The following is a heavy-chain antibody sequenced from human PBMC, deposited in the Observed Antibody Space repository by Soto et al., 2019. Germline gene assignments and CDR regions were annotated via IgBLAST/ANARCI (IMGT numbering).Heavy chain of an antibody. D-gene: IGHD3-22*01. Sequence: SETLSLTCTVSGGSTSIYYWSWIRQPPGKGLEWIGYIYYNGNTNYNPSLNSRVTISVDTSKNQFSLRLTSVTAADTAVYYCARYFYDSSGYYPDYWGQGTLVTVSS. CDR1: GGSTSIYY. V-gene: IGHV4-59*01. CDR3: ARYFYDSSGYYPDY. J-gene: IGHJ4*02. CDR2: IYYNGNT.